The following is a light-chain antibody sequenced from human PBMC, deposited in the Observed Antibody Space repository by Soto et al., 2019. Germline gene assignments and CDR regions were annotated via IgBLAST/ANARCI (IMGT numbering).Light chain of an antibody. V-gene: IGLV2-14*01. J-gene: IGLJ1*01. CDR1: SSGIGAYDY. Sequence: QSALAQPASLSGAPGQSITISCTGTSSGIGAYDYVSWFQQHPGKAPKLVISEVNNRPSGVSNRFSGSKSGNTAYLTISGRQVEDEAEYFRFSFKTPRTHVFGTG. CDR3: FSFKTPRTHV. CDR2: EVN.